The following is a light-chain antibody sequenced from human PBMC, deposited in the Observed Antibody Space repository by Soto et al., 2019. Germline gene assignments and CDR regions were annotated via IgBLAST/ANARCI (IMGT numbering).Light chain of an antibody. J-gene: IGKJ5*01. CDR3: QQAHGT. CDR1: PSISYF. Sequence: DIQMTQSPSSLSASVGDRVTITCRASPSISYFLSWYQQQPGQAPKLLIYAASSLQSGVPSRFSGSGSVTDFTLTISSLQPEDFATYYCQQAHGTFGQGTRLDIK. V-gene: IGKV1-39*01. CDR2: AAS.